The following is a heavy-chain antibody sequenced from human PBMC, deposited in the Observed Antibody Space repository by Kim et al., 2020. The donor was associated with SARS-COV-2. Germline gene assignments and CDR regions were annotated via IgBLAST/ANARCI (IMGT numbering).Heavy chain of an antibody. Sequence: GGSLRLSCAASGFTFSSYAMSWVRQAPGKGLEWVSVIYSGGSSTYYADSVKGRFTISRDNSKNTLYLQMNSLRAEDTAVYYCAKEMVRGVGDFDYWGQGTLVTVSS. CDR1: GFTFSSYA. CDR3: AKEMVRGVGDFDY. J-gene: IGHJ4*02. V-gene: IGHV3-23*03. D-gene: IGHD3-10*01. CDR2: IYSGGSST.